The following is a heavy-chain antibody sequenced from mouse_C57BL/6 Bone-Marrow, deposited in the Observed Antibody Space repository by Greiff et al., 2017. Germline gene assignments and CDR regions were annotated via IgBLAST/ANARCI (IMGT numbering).Heavy chain of an antibody. V-gene: IGHV5-17*01. D-gene: IGHD2-5*01. CDR1: GFTFSDYG. Sequence: EVKLMESGGGLVKPGGSLKLSCAASGFTFSDYGMHWVRQAPEKGLEWVAYISSGSSTIYYADTVKGRFTISRDNAKNTLFLQMTSLRSEDTAMYYCARWGSNYHYWGQGTTLTVSS. CDR2: ISSGSSTI. J-gene: IGHJ2*01. CDR3: ARWGSNYHY.